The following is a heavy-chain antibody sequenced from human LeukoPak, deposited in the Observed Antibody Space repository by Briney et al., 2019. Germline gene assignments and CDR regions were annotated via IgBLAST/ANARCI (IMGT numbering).Heavy chain of an antibody. CDR2: IYYSGST. V-gene: IGHV4-59*01. J-gene: IGHJ6*03. Sequence: SETLSLTCTVSGGSISSYDWSWIRQPPGKGLEWIGYIYYSGSTNYNPSLKSRVTISVDTSKNQFSLKLSSVTAADTAVYYCARIIAARQKTRNYYYYYYMDVWGKGTTVTVSS. CDR1: GGSISSYD. D-gene: IGHD6-6*01. CDR3: ARIIAARQKTRNYYYYYYMDV.